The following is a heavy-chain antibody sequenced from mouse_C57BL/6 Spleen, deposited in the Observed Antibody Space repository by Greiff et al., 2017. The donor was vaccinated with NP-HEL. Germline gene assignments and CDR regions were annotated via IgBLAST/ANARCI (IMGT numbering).Heavy chain of an antibody. D-gene: IGHD2-4*01. V-gene: IGHV1-52*01. CDR2: IDPSDSET. Sequence: QVQLQQPGAELVRPGSSVKLSCKASGYTFTSYWMHWVKQRPIQGLEWIGNIDPSDSETHYNQKFKDKATLTVDKSSSTAYMQLSSLTSEDSAVYYCARSFYDYGDEIYAMDYWGQGTSVTVSS. CDR3: ARSFYDYGDEIYAMDY. J-gene: IGHJ4*01. CDR1: GYTFTSYW.